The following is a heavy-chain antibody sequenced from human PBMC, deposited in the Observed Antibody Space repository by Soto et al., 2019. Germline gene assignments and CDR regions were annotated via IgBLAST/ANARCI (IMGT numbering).Heavy chain of an antibody. J-gene: IGHJ4*02. CDR2: IYSGGST. CDR3: ARTDSGYDPYFDY. V-gene: IGHV3-53*04. D-gene: IGHD5-12*01. Sequence: EVQLVESGGGLVQPGGSLRLSCAASGFTVSSNYMSWVRQAPGKGLEWVSVIYSGGSTYYADSVKGRFTISRHNSKNTLYLQMNGLRAEDTAVYYCARTDSGYDPYFDYWGQGTLVTVSS. CDR1: GFTVSSNY.